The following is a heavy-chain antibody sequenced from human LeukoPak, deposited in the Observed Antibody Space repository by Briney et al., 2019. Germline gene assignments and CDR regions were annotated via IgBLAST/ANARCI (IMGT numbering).Heavy chain of an antibody. CDR1: GFTFISYV. V-gene: IGHV3-23*01. Sequence: PGGSLRLSCEASGFTFISYVMSWVRQAPGKGLEWVSTISNTAYNTYYADSVKGRFTISRDNSANTVSLQMNSLRAEDTALYYCAKHSGSYFIYYVDSWGQGTQVTVSS. CDR3: AKHSGSYFIYYVDS. D-gene: IGHD1-26*01. CDR2: ISNTAYNT. J-gene: IGHJ4*02.